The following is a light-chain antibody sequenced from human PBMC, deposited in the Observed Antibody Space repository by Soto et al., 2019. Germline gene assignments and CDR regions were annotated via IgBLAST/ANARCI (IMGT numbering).Light chain of an antibody. J-gene: IGLJ1*01. CDR3: QSSDGRLTTLV. CDR2: GNN. Sequence: QSVLTQPPSVSGAPGQRVTISCTGSSSNIGTGYDVYWYQQLPGGAPRLLIYGNNNRPSGVPDRFSGSKSGTSASLAITGFHAEDEAVYFCQSSDGRLTTLVFGRGTKVTV. V-gene: IGLV1-40*01. CDR1: SSNIGTGYD.